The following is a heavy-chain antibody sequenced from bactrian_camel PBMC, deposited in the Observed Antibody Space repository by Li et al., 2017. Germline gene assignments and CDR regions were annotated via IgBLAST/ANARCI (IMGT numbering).Heavy chain of an antibody. CDR2: IHRDGST. J-gene: IGHJ4*01. CDR1: GYTYSSSC. CDR3: AAGSVGYWFSVDSYSY. Sequence: HVQLVESGGGSVQAGGSLTLACTIPGYTYSSSCVGWFRQAPGKEREGVAAIHRDGSTSYRESVEGRFTISKDNAKNTLYLEMSSLKLEDSAVYYCAAGSVGYWFSVDSYSYWGQGTQVTVS. D-gene: IGHD2*01. V-gene: IGHV3S57*01.